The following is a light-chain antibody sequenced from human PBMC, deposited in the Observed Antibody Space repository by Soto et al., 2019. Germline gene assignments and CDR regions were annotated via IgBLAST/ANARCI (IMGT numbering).Light chain of an antibody. CDR2: DAS. Sequence: EIVLTQSPATLSLSPGERATPSCRASQSVGSYLTWYQLKPGQAPRVLIYDASNRATGIPARFSGSGSGTDFTLIINSLEPEDSAVYYCQHRYNWPYTFGQGTKLEIK. CDR3: QHRYNWPYT. CDR1: QSVGSY. J-gene: IGKJ2*01. V-gene: IGKV3-11*01.